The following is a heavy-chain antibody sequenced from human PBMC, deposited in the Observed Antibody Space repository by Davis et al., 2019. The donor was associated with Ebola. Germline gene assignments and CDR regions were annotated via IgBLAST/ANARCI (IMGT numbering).Heavy chain of an antibody. V-gene: IGHV4-39*02. J-gene: IGHJ4*02. CDR1: GGSISSSSYY. Sequence: MPSETLSLTCIVSGGSISSSSYYWGWIRQPPGKGLEWIGSIYYSGSTYYNPSLKSRVTISVDTSKNQFSLKLSSVTAADTAVYYCAREGPGYWGQGTLVTVSS. CDR3: AREGPGY. D-gene: IGHD3-10*01. CDR2: IYYSGST.